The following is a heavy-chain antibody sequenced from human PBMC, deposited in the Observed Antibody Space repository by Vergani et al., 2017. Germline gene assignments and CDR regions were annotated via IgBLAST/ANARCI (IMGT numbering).Heavy chain of an antibody. CDR3: ARSEGDRPPYKHNDAFDI. Sequence: QVQLQQWGAGLLKPSETLSLTCAVYGGSFSGYYWSWIRQPAGKGLEWIGRIYTSGSTNYNPSLKSRVTMSVDTSKNQFSLKLSSVTAADTAVYYCARSEGDRPPYKHNDAFDIWGQGTMVTVSS. CDR1: GGSFSGYY. V-gene: IGHV4-59*10. CDR2: IYTSGST. J-gene: IGHJ3*02. D-gene: IGHD3-16*01.